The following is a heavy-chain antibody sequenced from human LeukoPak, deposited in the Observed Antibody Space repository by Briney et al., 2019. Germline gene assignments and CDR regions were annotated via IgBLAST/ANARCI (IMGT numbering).Heavy chain of an antibody. CDR3: ARGYGDYAIDAFDI. CDR2: ISAYNGNT. J-gene: IGHJ3*02. Sequence: ASVKVSCKASGYTFTGYYMHWVRQAPGQGLEWMGWISAYNGNTNYAQKLQGRVTMTTDTSTSAAYMELRSLRSDDTAVYYCARGYGDYAIDAFDIWGQGTMVTVSS. D-gene: IGHD4-17*01. V-gene: IGHV1-18*04. CDR1: GYTFTGYY.